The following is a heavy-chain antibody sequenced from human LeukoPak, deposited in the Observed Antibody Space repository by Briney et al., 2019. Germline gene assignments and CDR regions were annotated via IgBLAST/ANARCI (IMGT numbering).Heavy chain of an antibody. CDR2: ISSSSSYI. CDR3: ARDSSPYSSSPLDY. Sequence: NPGGSLRLSCAASGFTFSSYSMNWVRQAPGKGLEWVSSISSSSSYIYYADSVKGRFTISRDNAKSSLYLQMNSLRAEDTAVYYCARDSSPYSSSPLDYWGQGTLVTVSS. V-gene: IGHV3-21*01. D-gene: IGHD6-13*01. CDR1: GFTFSSYS. J-gene: IGHJ4*02.